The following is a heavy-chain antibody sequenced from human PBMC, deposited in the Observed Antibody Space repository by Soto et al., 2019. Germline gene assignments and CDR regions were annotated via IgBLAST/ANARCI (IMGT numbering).Heavy chain of an antibody. V-gene: IGHV3-30-3*01. CDR3: ARDGVTYYYDSSGYPYYFDY. D-gene: IGHD3-22*01. Sequence: LRLSCAASGFTFSSYAMHWVRQAPGKGLEWVALISYDGSDKDYADSVKGRFTISRDNSRNTLFLQMNSLRAEDTAVYYCARDGVTYYYDSSGYPYYFDYWGQGTLVTVSS. CDR1: GFTFSSYA. J-gene: IGHJ4*02. CDR2: ISYDGSDK.